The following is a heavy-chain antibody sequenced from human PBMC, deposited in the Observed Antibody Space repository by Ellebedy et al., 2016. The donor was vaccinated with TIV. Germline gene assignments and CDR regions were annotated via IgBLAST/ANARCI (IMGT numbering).Heavy chain of an antibody. CDR3: ARDGSRTGDNWFDP. Sequence: SVKVSXKASGGTFSSYAISWVRQAPGQGLEWMGGIIPIFGTANYAQKFQGRVTITADESTSTAYMELSSLRSEDTAVYYCARDGSRTGDNWFDPWGQGTLVTVSS. D-gene: IGHD3/OR15-3a*01. CDR1: GGTFSSYA. CDR2: IIPIFGTA. J-gene: IGHJ5*02. V-gene: IGHV1-69*13.